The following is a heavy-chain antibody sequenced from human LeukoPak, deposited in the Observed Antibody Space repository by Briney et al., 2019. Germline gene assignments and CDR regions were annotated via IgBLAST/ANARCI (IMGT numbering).Heavy chain of an antibody. CDR3: ARAGPAALFSWFDP. V-gene: IGHV1-2*02. J-gene: IGHJ5*02. CDR1: GGTFSSYA. CDR2: INPNSGGT. D-gene: IGHD2-2*01. Sequence: ASVKVSCKASGGTFSSYAISWVRRAPGQGLEWMGWINPNSGGTNYAQKFQGRVTMTRDTSISTAYMELSRLRSDDTAVYYCARAGPAALFSWFDPWGQGTLVTVSS.